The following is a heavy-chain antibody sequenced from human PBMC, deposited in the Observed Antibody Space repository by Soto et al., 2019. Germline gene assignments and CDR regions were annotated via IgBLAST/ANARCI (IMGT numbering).Heavy chain of an antibody. CDR1: GFIFSSFG. Sequence: QVHLVESGGGVVQPGRSLRLSCAASGFIFSSFGMHWVRQAPGKGLEWVAHIWYDGSNTYYADSVKGRFTISRDNSRNMLYLQMNSLRAEDTAVYHCVRDLLGSGGHFDYWGQGTLVTVSS. D-gene: IGHD7-27*01. J-gene: IGHJ4*02. CDR2: IWYDGSNT. V-gene: IGHV3-33*01. CDR3: VRDLLGSGGHFDY.